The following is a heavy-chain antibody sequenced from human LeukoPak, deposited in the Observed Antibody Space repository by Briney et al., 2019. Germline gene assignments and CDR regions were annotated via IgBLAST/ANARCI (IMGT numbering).Heavy chain of an antibody. J-gene: IGHJ4*02. CDR1: GGSFSGYY. D-gene: IGHD5-18*01. CDR2: INHSGST. V-gene: IGHV4-34*01. Sequence: SETLSLTCAVYGGSFSGYYWSWIRQPPGKGLEWIGEINHSGSTNYNPSLKSRVTISVDTSKNQFSLKLSSVTAADTAVYYCARGLRYSFGHHANDYWGQGNLVTVSS. CDR3: ARGLRYSFGHHANDY.